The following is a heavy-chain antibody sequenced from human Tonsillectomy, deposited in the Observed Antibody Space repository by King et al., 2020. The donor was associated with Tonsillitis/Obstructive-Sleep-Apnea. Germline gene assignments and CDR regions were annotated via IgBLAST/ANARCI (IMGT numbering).Heavy chain of an antibody. J-gene: IGHJ4*02. CDR2: IYYSGSS. CDR1: VGSISSYY. D-gene: IGHD4-17*01. Sequence: QLQESGPGVVKPSETLSLTCTVSVGSISSYYWSWIRQPPGKELEWIANIYYSGSSNYTPPLKSRVTVSVDTSKNQFSLKVSSVTAADTAVYYCARGGASTATNRFDSWGQGALVTVSS. CDR3: ARGGASTATNRFDS. V-gene: IGHV4-59*01.